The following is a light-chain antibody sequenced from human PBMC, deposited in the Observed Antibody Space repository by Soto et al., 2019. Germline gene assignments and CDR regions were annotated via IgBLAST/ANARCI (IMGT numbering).Light chain of an antibody. CDR2: GNN. Sequence: QAVVTQPPSVSGAPGQRVTISCTGSSSNIGAGYDVHWYQQLPGTAPKLVIYGNNNRPSGVPDRFSGSKSGTSASLAITGLQAEDEADYYCQSYDSSLSGVVFGGGTKLTVL. CDR1: SSNIGAGYD. V-gene: IGLV1-40*01. CDR3: QSYDSSLSGVV. J-gene: IGLJ2*01.